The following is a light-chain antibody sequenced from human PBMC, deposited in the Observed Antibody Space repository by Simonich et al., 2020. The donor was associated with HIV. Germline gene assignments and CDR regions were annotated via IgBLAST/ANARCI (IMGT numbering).Light chain of an antibody. CDR3: MQSIQLPLT. V-gene: IGKV2-28*01. J-gene: IGKJ4*01. CDR2: LGS. CDR1: QSLLEINGYNY. Sequence: DIVMSQSPLSLPVTPGEPASISCRSSQSLLEINGYNYLDWYLQKPGQSPQLLIYLGSNRASGVPARCSGSGSGTDFTLKIRRVEAEDVGVYYCMQSIQLPLTFGGGTKVEL.